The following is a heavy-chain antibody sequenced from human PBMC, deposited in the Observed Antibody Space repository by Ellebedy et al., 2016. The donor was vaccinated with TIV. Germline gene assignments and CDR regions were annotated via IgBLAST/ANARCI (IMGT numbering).Heavy chain of an antibody. CDR3: ARAGSEGYYMDV. Sequence: GGSLRLXXAASGFTFSSYGMHWVRQAPGKGLEWVAVIWYDGSNKYYADSVKGRFTISRDNSKNTLYLQMNSLRAEDTAVYYCARAGSEGYYMDVWGKGTTVTVSS. CDR1: GFTFSSYG. J-gene: IGHJ6*03. D-gene: IGHD3-10*01. CDR2: IWYDGSNK. V-gene: IGHV3-33*01.